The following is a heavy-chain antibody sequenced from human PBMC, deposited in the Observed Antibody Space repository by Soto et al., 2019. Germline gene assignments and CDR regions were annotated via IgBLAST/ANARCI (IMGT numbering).Heavy chain of an antibody. D-gene: IGHD6-6*01. J-gene: IGHJ6*01. CDR2: IYHIGST. CDR3: ASSSTAAPLNW. V-gene: IGHV4-30-2*01. CDR1: GGSISSVVYS. Sequence: PSETLSLTCAVSGGSISSVVYSWNWIRQPPGNGLEWIGYIYHIGSTYYSPSLKSRVTISVDRSTTQFTLKLSSVTAADTAVYYCASSSTAAPLNWWG.